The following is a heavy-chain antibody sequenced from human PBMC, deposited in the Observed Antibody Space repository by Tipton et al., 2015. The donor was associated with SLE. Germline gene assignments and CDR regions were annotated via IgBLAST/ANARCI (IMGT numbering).Heavy chain of an antibody. CDR3: AKEVFDSSSWSVYYYYGMDV. V-gene: IGHV3-23*01. D-gene: IGHD6-13*01. Sequence: SLRLSCAASGFTFSTYAMSWVRQAPGKGLEWVSVISGSGTTTHHADSVKGRLTTSRDNSKNTLYLQIDSLRAEDTAVYYCAKEVFDSSSWSVYYYYGMDVWGQGTTVTVSS. J-gene: IGHJ6*02. CDR2: ISGSGTTT. CDR1: GFTFSTYA.